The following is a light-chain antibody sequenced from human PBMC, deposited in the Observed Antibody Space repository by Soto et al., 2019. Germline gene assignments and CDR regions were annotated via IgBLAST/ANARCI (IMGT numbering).Light chain of an antibody. V-gene: IGKV3-20*01. Sequence: EIVLTQSPGTLSLSPGERATLSCRASQSISSSYLAWYQQKPGQAPRVLIYAASSRATGIPDRFSGSGSGTDFSLTISRLEPEDFAVYYCQQYGSSPALTFGGGTKVEIK. J-gene: IGKJ4*01. CDR1: QSISSSY. CDR2: AAS. CDR3: QQYGSSPALT.